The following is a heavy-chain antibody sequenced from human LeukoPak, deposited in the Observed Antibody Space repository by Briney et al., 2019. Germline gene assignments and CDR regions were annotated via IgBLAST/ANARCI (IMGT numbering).Heavy chain of an antibody. V-gene: IGHV1-2*02. Sequence: EASVKVSFKASGYTFTRYYMHWVRQAPGQGREWMGWINPNSGGTNYAQKFQGRVTMTRDTSISTAYMELSRLRSDDTAVYYCARLGPIGWLGNWYFDLWGRGTLVTVSS. CDR1: GYTFTRYY. CDR3: ARLGPIGWLGNWYFDL. CDR2: INPNSGGT. J-gene: IGHJ2*01. D-gene: IGHD6-19*01.